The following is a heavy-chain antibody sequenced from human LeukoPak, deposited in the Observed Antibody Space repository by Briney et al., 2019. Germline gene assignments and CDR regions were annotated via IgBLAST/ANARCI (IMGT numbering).Heavy chain of an antibody. CDR2: ISAYNGNT. V-gene: IGHV1-18*01. Sequence: ASVKVSCKASGYTFTSYGISWVRQAPGQGLEWMGWISAYNGNTNYAQKLQGRVTMTTDTSTSTAYMELRSLRSDDTAVYYCARVNTIFGVVIIGLDYWGQGTLVTVSS. CDR3: ARVNTIFGVVIIGLDY. CDR1: GYTFTSYG. D-gene: IGHD3-3*01. J-gene: IGHJ4*02.